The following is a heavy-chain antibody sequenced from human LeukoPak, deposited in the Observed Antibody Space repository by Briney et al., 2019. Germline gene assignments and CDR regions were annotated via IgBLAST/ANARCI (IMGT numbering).Heavy chain of an antibody. CDR1: GYTFTSYG. CDR3: ARSRDIVATIDLSAFDI. CDR2: ISAYNGNT. Sequence: ASVKVSCKASGYTFTSYGISWVRQAPGQGLEWMGWISAYNGNTNYAQKLQGRVTMTTDTSTSTAYMGLRSLRSDDTAVYYCARSRDIVATIDLSAFDIWGQGTMVTVSS. V-gene: IGHV1-18*01. D-gene: IGHD5-12*01. J-gene: IGHJ3*02.